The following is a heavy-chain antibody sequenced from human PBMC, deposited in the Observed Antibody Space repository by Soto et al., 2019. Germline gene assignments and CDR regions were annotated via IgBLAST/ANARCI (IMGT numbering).Heavy chain of an antibody. CDR1: GYSISSSNW. J-gene: IGHJ4*02. CDR3: ARLGGYYQAFDQ. V-gene: IGHV4-28*01. CDR2: IYYSGST. Sequence: SETLSLTCAVSGYSISSSNWWGWIRQPPGKGLEWIGYIYYSGSTTYSPSLKSRVTISLDTSKNQFSLILNSVTAADTAVYYCARLGGYYQAFDQWGQGSLVTSPQ. D-gene: IGHD3-22*01.